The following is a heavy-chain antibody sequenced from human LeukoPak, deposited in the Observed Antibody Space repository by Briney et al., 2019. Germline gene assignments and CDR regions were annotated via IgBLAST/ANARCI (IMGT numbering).Heavy chain of an antibody. CDR1: GFTFSSYA. J-gene: IGHJ4*02. CDR2: IRSSGDNT. Sequence: GGSLRLSCAASGFTFSSYAMSWVRQAPGKGLEWVSGIRSSGDNTYYADSVKGRFTISRDNSKNTLYVQVNSLGTEDTAAYCCAKGSYYGSSGSFYFDYWGQGTLVTVSS. D-gene: IGHD3-22*01. V-gene: IGHV3-23*01. CDR3: AKGSYYGSSGSFYFDY.